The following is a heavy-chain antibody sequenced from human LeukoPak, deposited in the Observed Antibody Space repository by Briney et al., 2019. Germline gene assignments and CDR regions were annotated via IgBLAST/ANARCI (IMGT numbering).Heavy chain of an antibody. Sequence: GGSLRLSCAASGFTFSSYAMHWVHQAPGKGLQWVAFIRYDGSNTYYADSVEGRFTISRDNSKNMLYLQMNSLRVEDTALYYCARDYRATVVTAGPDYWGQGTLVTVSS. J-gene: IGHJ4*02. CDR3: ARDYRATVVTAGPDY. CDR1: GFTFSSYA. D-gene: IGHD4-23*01. CDR2: IRYDGSNT. V-gene: IGHV3-30*02.